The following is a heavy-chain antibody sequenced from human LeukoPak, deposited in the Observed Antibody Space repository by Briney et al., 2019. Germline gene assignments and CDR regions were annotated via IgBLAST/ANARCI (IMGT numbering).Heavy chain of an antibody. CDR3: ARGDRSSWFNFDY. V-gene: IGHV3-33*01. J-gene: IGHJ4*02. CDR2: TWYDGSKK. CDR1: GFTFSSYV. D-gene: IGHD6-13*01. Sequence: GLSLRLSCAASGFTFSSYVMHWVRQAPGKGLEWVAVTWYDGSKKYFADSVRGRFSISRDNSQNTLYMQMNSLRAEDTAVYYCARGDRSSWFNFDYWGQGTLVTVSS.